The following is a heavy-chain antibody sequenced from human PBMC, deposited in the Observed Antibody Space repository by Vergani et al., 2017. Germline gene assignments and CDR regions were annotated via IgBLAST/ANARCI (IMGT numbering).Heavy chain of an antibody. Sequence: QVQLVQSGAEVKKPGASVKVSCKASGYTFTSYGISWVRQAPGQGLEWMGWINAGNGNTKYSQKFQGRVTITRDTSASTAYMELSSLRSEDTAVYYCARGSPVQPFDYWGQGTLVTVSS. CDR1: GYTFTSYG. CDR2: INAGNGNT. V-gene: IGHV1-18*04. CDR3: ARGSPVQPFDY. J-gene: IGHJ4*02.